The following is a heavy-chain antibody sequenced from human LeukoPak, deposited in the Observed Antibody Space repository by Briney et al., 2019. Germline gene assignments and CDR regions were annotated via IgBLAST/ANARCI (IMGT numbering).Heavy chain of an antibody. CDR1: GYTLTELS. J-gene: IGHJ4*02. CDR3: ATDNPLYPTDSPRFDY. CDR2: FDPEDGET. Sequence: ASVKVSCKVSGYTLTELSMHWVREAPGKGLEWMGGFDPEDGETIYAQKVQGRVTMTEDTSTDTAYMELSSLRSEDTAVYYCATDNPLYPTDSPRFDYWGQGTLVTVSS. D-gene: IGHD3-16*01. V-gene: IGHV1-24*01.